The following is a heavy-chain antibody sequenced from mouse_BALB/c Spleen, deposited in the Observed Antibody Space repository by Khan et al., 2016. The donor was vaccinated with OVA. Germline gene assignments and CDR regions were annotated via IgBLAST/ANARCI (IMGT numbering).Heavy chain of an antibody. D-gene: IGHD1-2*01. CDR2: ISYSGSN. CDR3: ARTARIKY. V-gene: IGHV3-2*02. J-gene: IGHJ2*01. Sequence: EVQLQESGPGLVKPSQSLSLTFTVTGYSISSGYGWNWIRQFPGNKLEWMGYISYSGSNNSNPALQSRIYITRDTSKNQFFLQLNSVTTEDTATYYCARTARIKYWSQGTTLTVSS. CDR1: GYSISSGYG.